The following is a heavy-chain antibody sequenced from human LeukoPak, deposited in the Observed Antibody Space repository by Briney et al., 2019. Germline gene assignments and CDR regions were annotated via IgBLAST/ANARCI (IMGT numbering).Heavy chain of an antibody. CDR3: ARGAAYSSGVFQH. Sequence: SETLSLTCTVSGGSISSYYWSWIRQPPGKGLEWIGYIYYSGSTNYNPSLKSRVTISVDTSKNQFSLKLSSVTAADTAVYYCARGAAYSSGVFQHWGQGTLVTVSS. D-gene: IGHD2-15*01. CDR1: GGSISSYY. J-gene: IGHJ1*01. CDR2: IYYSGST. V-gene: IGHV4-59*01.